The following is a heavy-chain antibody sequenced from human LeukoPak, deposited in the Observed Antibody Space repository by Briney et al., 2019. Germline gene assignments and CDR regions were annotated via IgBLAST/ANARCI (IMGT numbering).Heavy chain of an antibody. CDR3: ARFTLKQWLDY. Sequence: SETLSLTCTVSGGSISSSSYYWGWIRQPPGKGLEWIGSIYYSGSTYYNPSLKSRVTISVDTSKNQFSLKLSSVTAADTAVYYRARFTLKQWLDYWGQGTLVTVSS. D-gene: IGHD6-19*01. J-gene: IGHJ4*02. CDR1: GGSISSSSYY. V-gene: IGHV4-39*01. CDR2: IYYSGST.